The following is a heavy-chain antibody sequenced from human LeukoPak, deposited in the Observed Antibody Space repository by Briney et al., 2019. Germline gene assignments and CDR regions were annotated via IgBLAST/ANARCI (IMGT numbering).Heavy chain of an antibody. Sequence: GRSRSLYCTVSGFTVSSDSMSCVSQARGKGLEWVSAISGSGGSTYYADSVKGRFTISRDNSKSTLYLQTNSLRAEDTAVYYCAKDRVAGTSELDYWGQGTLVTVSS. CDR1: GFTVSSDS. V-gene: IGHV3-23*01. CDR3: AKDRVAGTSELDY. D-gene: IGHD6-19*01. J-gene: IGHJ4*02. CDR2: ISGSGGST.